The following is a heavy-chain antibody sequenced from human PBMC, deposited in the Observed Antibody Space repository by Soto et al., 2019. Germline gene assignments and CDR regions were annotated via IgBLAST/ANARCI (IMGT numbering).Heavy chain of an antibody. D-gene: IGHD3-9*01. J-gene: IGHJ4*02. Sequence: SETLSLTCTVSGGSISSSSYYWGWIRQPPGKGLEWIGSIYYSGSTYYNPSLKSRVTISVDTSKNQFSLKLSSVTAAETAVYYWARQETDRSPSEGGQYYDILTGYYDGDYFDYWGQGTLVTVSS. CDR2: IYYSGST. V-gene: IGHV4-39*01. CDR3: ARQETDRSPSEGGQYYDILTGYYDGDYFDY. CDR1: GGSISSSSYY.